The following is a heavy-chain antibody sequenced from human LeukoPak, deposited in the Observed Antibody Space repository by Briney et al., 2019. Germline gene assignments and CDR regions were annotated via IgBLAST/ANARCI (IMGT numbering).Heavy chain of an antibody. CDR2: ITNSGTTI. D-gene: IGHD1-26*01. Sequence: GGSLRLSCAASGFSFSSYEMNWVRQAPGKGLEWVSYITNSGTTIYYADSVKGRFTISRDSSKNTLYLQMNSLRAEDTAVYYCAKAFLSGVRASRGSDYWGQGTLVTVSS. J-gene: IGHJ4*02. CDR1: GFSFSSYE. V-gene: IGHV3-48*03. CDR3: AKAFLSGVRASRGSDY.